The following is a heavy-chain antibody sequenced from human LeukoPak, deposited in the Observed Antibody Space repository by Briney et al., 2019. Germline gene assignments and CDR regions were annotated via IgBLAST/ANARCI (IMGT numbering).Heavy chain of an antibody. Sequence: PGGSLRLSCAASGFTFGDYYMSWIRQAPGKGLEWVSHISPGGSTISYTDSVKGRFTISRDNAKSSLYLQMNNLRVEDTAVYYCARRSSLDYWGQGTLVTVSS. V-gene: IGHV3-11*01. D-gene: IGHD6-13*01. CDR3: ARRSSLDY. CDR2: ISPGGSTI. CDR1: GFTFGDYY. J-gene: IGHJ4*02.